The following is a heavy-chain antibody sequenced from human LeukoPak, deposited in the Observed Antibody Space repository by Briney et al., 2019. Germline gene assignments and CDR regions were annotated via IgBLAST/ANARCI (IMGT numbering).Heavy chain of an antibody. CDR1: GYTLTELS. D-gene: IGHD3-10*01. Sequence: GASVKVSCKVSGYTLTELSMHWVRQAPGKGLEWMGGFDPEDGETIYAQKFQGRVTMTEDTSTDTAYMELSSLRSEDTAVYYCATGPAYYGSGSYLGYWGQGTLVIVSS. CDR2: FDPEDGET. J-gene: IGHJ4*02. V-gene: IGHV1-24*01. CDR3: ATGPAYYGSGSYLGY.